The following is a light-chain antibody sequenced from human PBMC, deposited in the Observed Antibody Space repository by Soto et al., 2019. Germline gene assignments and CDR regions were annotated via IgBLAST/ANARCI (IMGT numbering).Light chain of an antibody. CDR1: SSDVGAYNY. CDR3: SSYTSSSTLYV. Sequence: QSALTQPASVSGSPGQSITISCTGTSSDVGAYNYVSWYQQHPGKAPKLMIYDVSNRPSGVSNRFSGSKSGNTVSLTISGLQAEDEDDYYCSSYTSSSTLYVFGTGTKLTVL. CDR2: DVS. J-gene: IGLJ1*01. V-gene: IGLV2-14*01.